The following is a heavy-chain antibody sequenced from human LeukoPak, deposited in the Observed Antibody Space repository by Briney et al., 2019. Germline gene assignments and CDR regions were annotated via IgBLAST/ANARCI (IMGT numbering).Heavy chain of an antibody. CDR3: AREGGDSSSWYVSTPTPEYFQH. CDR1: GGSISSGTHY. Sequence: SETLSLTCSVSGGSISSGTHYWGWNPQTPGKGREYIGSIYYSGNMYYNPSLKSRVTISVDTSNNQFSLKLSSVTAADTAVYYCAREGGDSSSWYVSTPTPEYFQHWGQGTLVTVSS. V-gene: IGHV4-39*02. J-gene: IGHJ1*01. CDR2: IYYSGNM. D-gene: IGHD6-13*01.